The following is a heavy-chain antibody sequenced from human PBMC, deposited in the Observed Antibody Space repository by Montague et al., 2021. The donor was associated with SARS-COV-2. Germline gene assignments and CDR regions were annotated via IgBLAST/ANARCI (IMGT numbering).Heavy chain of an antibody. CDR1: DGAISSSSYY. CDR2: IYYSGST. V-gene: IGHV4-39*07. D-gene: IGHD3-22*01. Sequence: SETLSLTCTVPDGAISSSSYYWGWIRQPPGKGLEWIGSIYYSGSTYYNPSLKSRVTISVDTSKNQFSLKLSSVTAADTAVYYCARDTRITMLVVVNRYGMDVWGQGTTVTVSS. J-gene: IGHJ6*02. CDR3: ARDTRITMLVVVNRYGMDV.